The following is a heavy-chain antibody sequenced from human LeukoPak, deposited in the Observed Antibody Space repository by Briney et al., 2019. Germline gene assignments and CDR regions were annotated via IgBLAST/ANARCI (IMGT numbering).Heavy chain of an antibody. CDR2: INPNSGGT. CDR1: GYTFTGYY. Sequence: ASVKVSCKASGYTFTGYYMHWVRQAPGQGLEWMGWINPNSGGTNYAQKFQGRVTMTRDTSISTAYMELSRLRSDDTAVYYCARVFQVKEKLNYYDSSGYLPSLFDYWGQGTLVTVSS. J-gene: IGHJ4*02. D-gene: IGHD3-22*01. CDR3: ARVFQVKEKLNYYDSSGYLPSLFDY. V-gene: IGHV1-2*02.